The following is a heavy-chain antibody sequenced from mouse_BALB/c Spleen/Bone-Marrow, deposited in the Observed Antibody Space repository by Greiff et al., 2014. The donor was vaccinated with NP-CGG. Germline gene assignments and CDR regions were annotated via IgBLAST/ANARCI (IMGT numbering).Heavy chain of an antibody. CDR3: ARGASYYAVDY. CDR2: INPYNDGT. J-gene: IGHJ4*01. CDR1: GYTFTSYV. V-gene: IGHV1-14*01. Sequence: EVQLQQSGPELVKPGASVKMSCKASGYTFTSYVMHWVKQKPGQGLEWVGYINPYNDGTNYNEKFKGKATLTSDKSSSTVYMELSSLTSEDSAVYYCARGASYYAVDYWGQGTSVTVSS.